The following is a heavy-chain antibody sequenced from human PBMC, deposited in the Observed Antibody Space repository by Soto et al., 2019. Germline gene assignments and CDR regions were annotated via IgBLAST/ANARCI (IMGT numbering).Heavy chain of an antibody. CDR3: GGGAGCYFRRVVGPFDI. V-gene: IGHV3-7*04. Sequence: VGSLRLSCAASGFSFSSYWMTWVRQAPGKGLEWVANIKQDGSEKFYVDSVKGRFTISRDNAKNSLYLQMNSLRAEDTAVYYGGGGAGCYFRRVVGPFDIWGQGTMVTVSS. CDR2: IKQDGSEK. CDR1: GFSFSSYW. J-gene: IGHJ3*02. D-gene: IGHD3-10*01.